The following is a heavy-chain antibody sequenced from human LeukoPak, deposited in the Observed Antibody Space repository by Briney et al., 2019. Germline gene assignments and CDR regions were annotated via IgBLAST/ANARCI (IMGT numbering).Heavy chain of an antibody. V-gene: IGHV3-9*01. CDR2: ISWNSGSI. CDR3: ARVVVAAYFDY. Sequence: GRSLRLSCAASGFTFDDYAMHWVRQAPGKGLEWVSGISWNSGSIGYADSVKGRFTISRDNAKNSLYLQMNSLRAEDSALYYCARVVVAAYFDYWGQGTLVTVSS. J-gene: IGHJ4*02. D-gene: IGHD2-15*01. CDR1: GFTFDDYA.